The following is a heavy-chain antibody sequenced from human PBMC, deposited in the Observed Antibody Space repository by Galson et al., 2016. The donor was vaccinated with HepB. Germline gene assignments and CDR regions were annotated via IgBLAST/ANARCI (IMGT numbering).Heavy chain of an antibody. Sequence: QSGAEVKKPGESLKISCKASGDNFTRNWIGWVRQMPGKGLEWMGIISPGDSDTRYGPSFQGQVTISADKSISTAYLQWSSLRSPDTAMYYCATLEPGETHYYFDYWGQGTLVTVSS. V-gene: IGHV5-51*01. J-gene: IGHJ4*02. CDR2: ISPGDSDT. CDR3: ATLEPGETHYYFDY. CDR1: GDNFTRNW. D-gene: IGHD2-21*01.